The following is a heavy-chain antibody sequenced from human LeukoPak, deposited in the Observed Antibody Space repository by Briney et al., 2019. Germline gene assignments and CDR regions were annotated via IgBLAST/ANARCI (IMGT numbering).Heavy chain of an antibody. V-gene: IGHV4-59*01. Sequence: PSETLSLTCTVSGGSISNDYWNWIRQPPGKGLEWIGYIYYSGSTNYNPSLKSRVTILVDTSKNQFSLKLSSVTAADTAVYYCARDAAGGPLDYYGSGSYGFPFDYWGQGTLVTVSS. CDR2: IYYSGST. CDR3: ARDAAGGPLDYYGSGSYGFPFDY. CDR1: GGSISNDY. J-gene: IGHJ4*02. D-gene: IGHD3-10*01.